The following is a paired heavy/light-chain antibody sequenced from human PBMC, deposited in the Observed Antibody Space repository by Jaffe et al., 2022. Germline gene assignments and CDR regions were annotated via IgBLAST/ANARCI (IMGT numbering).Heavy chain of an antibody. CDR1: GFIFSSYG. J-gene: IGHJ4*02. D-gene: IGHD1-1*01. CDR2: IRNDGSNK. Sequence: QVQLVESGGGVVQPGGSLRLSCAASGFIFSSYGMHWVRQAPGKGLEWVAFIRNDGSNKYYADSVKGRFTISRDNSKNTLYLQMNSLRGEDTAVYYCAKDLSDWNDAFSFDYWGQGTLVTVSS. CDR3: AKDLSDWNDAFSFDY. V-gene: IGHV3-30*02.
Light chain of an antibody. CDR3: AAWDDSLNVLV. V-gene: IGLV1-44*01. CDR1: SSNIGSNT. CDR2: RNN. Sequence: QSVLTQPPSASGTPGQRVTISCSGSSSNIGSNTVNWYQQLPGTAPKLLIYRNNQRPSGVPDRFSGSKSGTSASLAISGLQSEDEADYYCAAWDDSLNVLVFGGGTKLTVL. J-gene: IGLJ2*01.